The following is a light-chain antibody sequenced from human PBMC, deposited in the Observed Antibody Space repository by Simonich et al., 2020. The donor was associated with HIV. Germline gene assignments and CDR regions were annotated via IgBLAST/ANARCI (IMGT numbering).Light chain of an antibody. CDR1: SSDIGGYNY. V-gene: IGLV2-14*01. J-gene: IGLJ2*01. CDR3: SSYTSTSIVV. CDR2: EFS. Sequence: QSALTQPSSGSGSPGQSITISCTETSSDIGGYNYVYWYQQHPVKAPKLMIFEFSYRPSGISHRFSASKSGNTASLTISGLQAEDEADYYCSSYTSTSIVVFGGGTKLTVL.